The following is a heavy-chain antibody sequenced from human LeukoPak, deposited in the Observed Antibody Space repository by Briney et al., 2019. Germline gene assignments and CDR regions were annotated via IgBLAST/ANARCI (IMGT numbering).Heavy chain of an antibody. CDR1: GGSISSYY. V-gene: IGHV4-59*06. CDR3: ARFSYDFWSGDHGRYFDY. J-gene: IGHJ4*02. CDR2: IYYSGST. Sequence: PSETLSLTCTVPGGSISSYYWSWIRQPPGKGLEWIGYIYYSGSTYYNPSLKSRVTISVDTSKNQFSLKLSSVTAADTAVYYCARFSYDFWSGDHGRYFDYWGQGTLVTVSS. D-gene: IGHD3-3*01.